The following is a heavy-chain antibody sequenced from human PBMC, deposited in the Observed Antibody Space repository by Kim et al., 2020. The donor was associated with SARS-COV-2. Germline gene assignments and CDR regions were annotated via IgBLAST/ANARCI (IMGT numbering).Heavy chain of an antibody. V-gene: IGHV5-51*01. CDR3: TVEHVSGFFYGFDY. J-gene: IGHJ4*02. D-gene: IGHD3-22*01. Sequence: GESLKISCKGSGYIFSNAWIGWVRQMPAKGLEWMGMVHPSDSETRYSPSFQGHVTISADKSINTAYLQWSSLKASDTAMYFCTVEHVSGFFYGFDYWAQG. CDR1: GYIFSNAW. CDR2: VHPSDSET.